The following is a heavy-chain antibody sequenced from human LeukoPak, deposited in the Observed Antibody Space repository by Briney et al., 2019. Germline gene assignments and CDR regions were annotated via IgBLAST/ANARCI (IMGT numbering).Heavy chain of an antibody. Sequence: SETLSLTCTVSGGSISSSSYYWGWIRQPPGKGLEWIGSIYYSGSTCYNPSLKSRVTISVDTSKNQFSLKLSSVTAADTAVYYCASIKRWLQLRFPDYWGQGTLVTVSS. CDR2: IYYSGST. D-gene: IGHD5-24*01. CDR3: ASIKRWLQLRFPDY. V-gene: IGHV4-39*01. CDR1: GGSISSSSYY. J-gene: IGHJ4*02.